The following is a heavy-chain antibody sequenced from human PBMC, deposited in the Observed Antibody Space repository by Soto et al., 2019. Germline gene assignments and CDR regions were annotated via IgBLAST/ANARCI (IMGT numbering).Heavy chain of an antibody. V-gene: IGHV5-51*01. D-gene: IGHD6-19*01. Sequence: GESLKISCRGSGYNFNTNWIGWVRQMPGKGLEWMGVIFPSDSDIRYSPSLQGQVTISADKSISTTYLQWRSLTASDTAMYYCARVFGSGWSGFDPWGQGTLVTVSS. CDR1: GYNFNTNW. CDR2: IFPSDSDI. J-gene: IGHJ5*02. CDR3: ARVFGSGWSGFDP.